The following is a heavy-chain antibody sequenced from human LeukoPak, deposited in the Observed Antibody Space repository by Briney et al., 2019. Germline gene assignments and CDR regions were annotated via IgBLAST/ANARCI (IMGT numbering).Heavy chain of an antibody. CDR1: GGSISSYY. CDR2: IYYSGST. CDR3: ARDNDFWSGSNYYYYYMDV. V-gene: IGHV4-59*01. D-gene: IGHD3-3*01. Sequence: SDTLSLTCTVSGGSISSYYWSWIRQPPGKGLEWIGDIYYSGSTNYNPSLKSRVTISVDTSKNQFSLKLSSVTAADTAVYYCARDNDFWSGSNYYYYYMDVWGKGTTVTVSS. J-gene: IGHJ6*03.